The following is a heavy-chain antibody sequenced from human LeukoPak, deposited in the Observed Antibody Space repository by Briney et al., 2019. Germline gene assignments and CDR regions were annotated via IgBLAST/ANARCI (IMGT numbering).Heavy chain of an antibody. CDR1: GGSISSYY. Sequence: PSETLSLTCIVSGGSISSYYWSWIRQPPGKGLEWIGCIYYTGSTNYNPSLKSRVTISIDTSKTQFSLKLNSVTDADTAVYFCANSMSDFAFFDYWGQGTLVTVSS. CDR3: ANSMSDFAFFDY. D-gene: IGHD2-21*02. V-gene: IGHV4-59*01. CDR2: IYYTGST. J-gene: IGHJ4*02.